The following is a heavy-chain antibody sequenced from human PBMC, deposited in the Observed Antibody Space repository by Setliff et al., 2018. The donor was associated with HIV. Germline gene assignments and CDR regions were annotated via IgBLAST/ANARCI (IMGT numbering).Heavy chain of an antibody. CDR2: VTHSGTT. J-gene: IGHJ4*02. CDR3: ARGRKKTLAVSGTQYFDF. D-gene: IGHD6-19*01. CDR1: GGSFSGFY. V-gene: IGHV4-34*01. Sequence: SETLSLTCAVYGGSFSGFYWTFIRQSPGKGLEWIGEVTHSGTTTYDPSLKRRITISVDTSKNQFSLKLTSVTAADMGVYYCARGRKKTLAVSGTQYFDFWGQGTLVTVSS.